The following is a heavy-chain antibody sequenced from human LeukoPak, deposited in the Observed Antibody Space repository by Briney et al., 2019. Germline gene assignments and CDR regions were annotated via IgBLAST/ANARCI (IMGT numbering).Heavy chain of an antibody. D-gene: IGHD1-26*01. V-gene: IGHV3-48*01. J-gene: IGHJ4*02. CDR2: ISIFSSTI. CDR1: GFTFSSYH. CDR3: ARTNERELDY. Sequence: GGSLRLSCAASGFTFSSYHMNWVRQAPGKGLEWVSYISIFSSTIYYADSVKGRFTISRDDANSLVYLQMNSLRAEDTAVYYCARTNERELDYWGKGTLVTVSS.